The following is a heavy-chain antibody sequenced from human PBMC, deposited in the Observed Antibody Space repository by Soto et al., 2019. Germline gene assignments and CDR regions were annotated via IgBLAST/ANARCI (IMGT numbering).Heavy chain of an antibody. D-gene: IGHD3-10*01. V-gene: IGHV4-59*08. Sequence: SETLSLTCTVSGGSISSYYWSWIRQPPGKGLERIGYIYYSGSTNYNPSLKSRVTISVDTSKNQFSLKLSSVTAADTAVYYCARRKLGSGNHPPGGMDVWGQGTTVT. J-gene: IGHJ6*02. CDR2: IYYSGST. CDR3: ARRKLGSGNHPPGGMDV. CDR1: GGSISSYY.